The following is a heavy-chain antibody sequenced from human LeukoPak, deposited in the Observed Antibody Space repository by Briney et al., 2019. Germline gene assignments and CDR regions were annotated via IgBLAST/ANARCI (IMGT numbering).Heavy chain of an antibody. V-gene: IGHV4-59*01. CDR1: GGSISSYY. CDR2: TYYSGST. D-gene: IGHD3-16*02. J-gene: IGHJ4*02. CDR3: ARDKFIGFDY. Sequence: PSETLSLTCTVSGGSISSYYWSWIRQPPGKGLEWIGYTYYSGSTNYNPSLKSRVTISVDTSKNQFSLKLSSVTAADTAVYYCARDKFIGFDYWGQGTLVTVSS.